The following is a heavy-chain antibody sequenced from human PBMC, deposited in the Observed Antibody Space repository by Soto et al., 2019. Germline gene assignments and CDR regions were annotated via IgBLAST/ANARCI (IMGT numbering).Heavy chain of an antibody. CDR2: VSKSGYT. CDR3: AREDSIIIPAVSDF. CDR1: GFTFNNYG. J-gene: IGHJ4*02. V-gene: IGHV3-21*01. Sequence: GGSLRLSCVVSGFTFNNYGINWVRQAPGKGLEWISSVSKSGYTYYSDSVKGRFTISRDNAKNSVSLQMNTLRAEDTAVYYCAREDSIIIPAVSDFWGQGTLVTVSS. D-gene: IGHD2-2*01.